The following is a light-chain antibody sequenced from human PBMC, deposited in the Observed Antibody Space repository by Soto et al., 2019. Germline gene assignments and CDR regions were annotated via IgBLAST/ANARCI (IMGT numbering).Light chain of an antibody. CDR1: QGISNY. V-gene: IGKV1-27*01. Sequence: DIQMTQSPSSLSASVGDRVTITCRASQGISNYLAWYQQKPGKVLKLLIYTASTLQSGVPSRFSGSGSATDFTLTISSLQPEDVTTYYCQKYNSAPRTFGPGTKVYIK. CDR3: QKYNSAPRT. CDR2: TAS. J-gene: IGKJ3*01.